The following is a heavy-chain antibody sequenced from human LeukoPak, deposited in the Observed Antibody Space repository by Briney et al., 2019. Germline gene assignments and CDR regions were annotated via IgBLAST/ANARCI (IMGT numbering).Heavy chain of an antibody. CDR1: GYSFTSYW. CDR2: IYPGDSDT. V-gene: IGHV5-51*01. D-gene: IGHD3-9*01. J-gene: IGHJ4*02. Sequence: GESLKISCKGSGYSFTSYWIGWVRQMPGKGLEWMGIIYPGDSDTRYSPSFQGQVTISADKSISTAYLQWSSLKASDTGMYYCARFLGLSDILTGYVPYYFDHWGQGTLVTVSS. CDR3: ARFLGLSDILTGYVPYYFDH.